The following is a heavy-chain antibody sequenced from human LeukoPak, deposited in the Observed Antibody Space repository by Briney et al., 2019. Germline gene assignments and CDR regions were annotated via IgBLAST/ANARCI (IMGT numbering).Heavy chain of an antibody. J-gene: IGHJ4*02. D-gene: IGHD4-11*01. CDR3: AKDAQRGFDYSNSLEY. CDR1: GFTYSHLG. CDR2: IWSDGTEK. Sequence: PGGSLRLSCTASGFTYSHLGMHWVRQAPGKGLEWVAVIWSDGTEKYYGDAVKGRFTISRDTSRNTLYLQMNNLGDDDTAVYYCAKDAQRGFDYSNSLEYWGQGTLVIVSS. V-gene: IGHV3-33*06.